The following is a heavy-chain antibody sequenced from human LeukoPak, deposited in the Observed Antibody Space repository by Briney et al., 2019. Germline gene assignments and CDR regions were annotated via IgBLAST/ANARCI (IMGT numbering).Heavy chain of an antibody. J-gene: IGHJ1*01. CDR3: ARDLVSAFQH. CDR2: IKSNAMST. Sequence: AVSLTLSCPASGVTLSSYWMHWVRQAPGKGLVWFSCIKSNAMSTSYAISAKRLVTIYRDNEKNTLYLQMNSLRGDGTAVYCCARDLVSAFQHWGQGTLVTVS. D-gene: IGHD2-15*01. CDR1: GVTLSSYW. V-gene: IGHV3-74*01.